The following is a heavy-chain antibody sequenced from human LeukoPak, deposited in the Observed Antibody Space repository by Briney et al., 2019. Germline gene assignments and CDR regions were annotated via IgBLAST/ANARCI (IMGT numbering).Heavy chain of an antibody. CDR1: GFTFAGFA. Sequence: GGSLRLSCVASGFTFAGFAITWVRQAPGKGLEWVSTVSGSTGSTTYYADSVKGRFTISRDSSKNTLYLQMNSLRAEDTAVYYCAKADRPLMTTVTYFGYWGQGSLVTVSS. CDR3: AKADRPLMTTVTYFGY. CDR2: VSGSTGSTT. J-gene: IGHJ4*02. V-gene: IGHV3-23*01. D-gene: IGHD4-17*01.